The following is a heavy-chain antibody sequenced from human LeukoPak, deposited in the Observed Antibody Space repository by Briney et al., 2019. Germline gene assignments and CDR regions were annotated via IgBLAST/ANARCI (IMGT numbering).Heavy chain of an antibody. CDR1: GYTFTSYG. J-gene: IGHJ4*02. D-gene: IGHD3-22*01. V-gene: IGHV1-18*01. CDR3: AREFPDYYDSSGYWGYFDY. CDR2: ISAYNGNT. Sequence: GASVKVSCKASGYTFTSYGISWVRQAPGQGLEWMGWISAYNGNTNYAQKLQGRVTMTTDTSTSTAYMELRSLRSDDTAVYYCAREFPDYYDSSGYWGYFDYWGQGTLVTVSS.